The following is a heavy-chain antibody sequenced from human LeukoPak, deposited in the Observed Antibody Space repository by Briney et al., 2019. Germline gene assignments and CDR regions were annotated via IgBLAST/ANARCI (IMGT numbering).Heavy chain of an antibody. CDR1: GGTFSSYT. V-gene: IGHV1-69*04. D-gene: IGHD3-3*01. CDR2: IIPILGIA. CDR3: ARDNPRDFWSXFDX. Sequence: SVKVSCKASGGTFSSYTISWVRQAPGQGLEWMGRIIPILGIANYAQKFQGRVTITADKSTSTAYMELSSLRSEDTAVYYCARDNPRDFWSXFDXWGQGXLVTV. J-gene: IGHJ4*02.